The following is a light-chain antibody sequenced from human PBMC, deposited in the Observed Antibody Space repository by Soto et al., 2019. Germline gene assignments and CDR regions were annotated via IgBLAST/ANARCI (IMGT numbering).Light chain of an antibody. CDR3: QQYNEWPLA. Sequence: ERVMTQSPATLSVYPGEKATLSCRASQSVSNNLAWYQQKPGQAPRLLMYFASTRASGIPARFSGSGSGTEFSLTISSLQSEDFAVYYCQQYNEWPLAFGGGTKVETK. J-gene: IGKJ4*01. V-gene: IGKV3-15*01. CDR2: FAS. CDR1: QSVSNN.